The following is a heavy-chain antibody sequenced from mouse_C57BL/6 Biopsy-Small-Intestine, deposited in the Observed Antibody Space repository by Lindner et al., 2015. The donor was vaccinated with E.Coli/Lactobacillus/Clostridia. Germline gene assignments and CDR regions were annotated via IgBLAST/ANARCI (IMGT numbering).Heavy chain of an antibody. CDR2: IYPRSGKT. V-gene: IGHV1-81*01. CDR3: ATYDGYPGWFGY. CDR1: GYTFTSYG. D-gene: IGHD2-3*01. Sequence: VQLQESGAELARPGASVKLSCKASGYTFTSYGISWVKQRTGQGLEWIGEIYPRSGKTYYNEKFKGKATLTADKSSSTANMEVRSLTSEDSAVYFCATYDGYPGWFGYWGQGTLVTVSA. J-gene: IGHJ3*01.